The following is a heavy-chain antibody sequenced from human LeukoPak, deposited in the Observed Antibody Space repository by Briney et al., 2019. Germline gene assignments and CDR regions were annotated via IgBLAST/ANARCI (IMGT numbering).Heavy chain of an antibody. CDR1: GFTVSSNY. J-gene: IGHJ3*02. V-gene: IGHV3-20*04. D-gene: IGHD1-1*01. Sequence: GGSLRLSCAASGFTVSSNYMSWVRQAPGKGLEWVSGINWNGGSTGYADSVKGRFTISRDNAKNSLYLQMNSLRAEDTALYYCARGLERLGGAFDIWGQGTMVTVSS. CDR2: INWNGGST. CDR3: ARGLERLGGAFDI.